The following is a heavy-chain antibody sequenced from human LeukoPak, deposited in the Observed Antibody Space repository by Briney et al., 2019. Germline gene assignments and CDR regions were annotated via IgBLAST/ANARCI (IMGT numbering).Heavy chain of an antibody. D-gene: IGHD4-17*01. CDR2: ISYDGSNK. CDR3: AKDVLGTTAQDYYYYGMDV. V-gene: IGHV3-30*18. J-gene: IGHJ6*02. CDR1: GFTFSSYG. Sequence: GGSLRLSCAASGFTFSSYGMHWVRQAPGKGLEWVAVISYDGSNKYYADSVKGRFTISRDNSKNTLYLQMNSLRAEDTAVYYCAKDVLGTTAQDYYYYGMDVWCQGTTVTVSS.